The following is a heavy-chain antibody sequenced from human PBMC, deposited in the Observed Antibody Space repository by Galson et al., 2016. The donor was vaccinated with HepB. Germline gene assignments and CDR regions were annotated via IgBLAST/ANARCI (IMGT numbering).Heavy chain of an antibody. D-gene: IGHD4-11*01. CDR3: ARGNTFDY. J-gene: IGHJ4*02. CDR1: GDSVSSNSAT. CDR2: TYYRSKWYN. Sequence: CAISGDSVSSNSATWSWIRQSPPRGLEWLGRTYYRSKWYNDYAVSVKSRITINPDTSKNQFSLQLNSVTPEDTAVYYCARGNTFDYWGQGTLVTVAS. V-gene: IGHV6-1*01.